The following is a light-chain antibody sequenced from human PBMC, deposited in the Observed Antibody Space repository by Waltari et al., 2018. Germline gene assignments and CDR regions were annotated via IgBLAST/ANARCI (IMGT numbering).Light chain of an antibody. CDR1: QGISRY. CDR3: QPSYFTLQGEWK. V-gene: IGKV1-39*01. CDR2: AAS. J-gene: IGKJ1*01. Sequence: DIQMTQSPSSLSASVGDRVTITCRASQGISRYLNWYQQRSGNAPKLLIYAASSLQSGVPSRFSGSGSGTDFTLAISSLQPEDGETYDCQPSYFTLQGEWKIGQGTKVEI.